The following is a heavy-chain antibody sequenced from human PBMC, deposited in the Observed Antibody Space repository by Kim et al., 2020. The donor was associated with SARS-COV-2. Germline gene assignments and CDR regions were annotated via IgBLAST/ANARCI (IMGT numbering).Heavy chain of an antibody. V-gene: IGHV3-33*01. D-gene: IGHD5-18*01. Sequence: GGSLRLSCAASGFTFSSYGMHWVRQAPGKGLEWVAVIWYDGSNKYYADSVKGRFTISRDNSKNTLYLQMNSLRAEDMAVYYCARDLGRGYSYGYDYWGQGTLVTVSS. CDR3: ARDLGRGYSYGYDY. CDR2: IWYDGSNK. CDR1: GFTFSSYG. J-gene: IGHJ4*02.